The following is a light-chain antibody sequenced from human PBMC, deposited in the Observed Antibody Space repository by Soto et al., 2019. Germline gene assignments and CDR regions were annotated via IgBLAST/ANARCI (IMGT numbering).Light chain of an antibody. CDR3: MQGTHWPPVT. CDR1: QSLVYSDGNTY. CDR2: KVS. V-gene: IGKV2-30*01. J-gene: IGKJ1*01. Sequence: DVVITQSPLSLPVTLGQPASISCRSSQSLVYSDGNTYLSWFQLRPGQSPRRLIYKVSNRDSGVPDRFSGSGSGTDFTLTINRVEADDVGVYYCMQGTHWPPVTFGQGTKVEIK.